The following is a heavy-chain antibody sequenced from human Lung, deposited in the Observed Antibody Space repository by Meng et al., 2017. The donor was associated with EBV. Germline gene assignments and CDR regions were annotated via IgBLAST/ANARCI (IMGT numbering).Heavy chain of an antibody. CDR3: ARGEEWDLPDY. CDR2: ISGNGGST. D-gene: IGHD1-26*01. CDR1: GFSVSSYG. Sequence: GESGGGLVQPGGSLRLSCAASGFSVSSYGMSWVRQAPGKGLEYVAAISGNGGSTYYPDFVRARFTVSRDNSKNTLYLQMDNLGPEDMAVYYCARGEEWDLPDYWGQGTLVTVSS. V-gene: IGHV3-64*07. J-gene: IGHJ4*02.